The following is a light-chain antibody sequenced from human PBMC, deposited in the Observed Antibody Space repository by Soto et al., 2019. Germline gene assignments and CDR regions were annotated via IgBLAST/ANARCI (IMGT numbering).Light chain of an antibody. CDR2: KAS. Sequence: DIQMTQSPSTLSASVGDRVIITCRASQSISSWLAWYQQKAGKAPKLLIYKASTLESGVPSRFSGSGSGTEFTPTISSLQPDDFATYYCQQYNSYPWTFGQGTKVEIK. V-gene: IGKV1-5*03. J-gene: IGKJ1*01. CDR1: QSISSW. CDR3: QQYNSYPWT.